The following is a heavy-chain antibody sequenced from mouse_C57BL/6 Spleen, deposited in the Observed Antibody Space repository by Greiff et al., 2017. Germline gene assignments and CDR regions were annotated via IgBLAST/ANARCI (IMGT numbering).Heavy chain of an antibody. D-gene: IGHD2-4*01. CDR2: IDPSDSET. J-gene: IGHJ3*01. CDR3: ARGGYDYPAGFAY. V-gene: IGHV1-52*01. CDR1: GYTFTSYW. Sequence: QVQLQQSGPELVKPGASVKISCKASGYTFTSYWMHWVKQRPIQGLEWIGNIDPSDSETHYNQKFKDKATLTVDKSTSTAYMQLSSLTSEDAAVYYCARGGYDYPAGFAYWGQGTLVTVSA.